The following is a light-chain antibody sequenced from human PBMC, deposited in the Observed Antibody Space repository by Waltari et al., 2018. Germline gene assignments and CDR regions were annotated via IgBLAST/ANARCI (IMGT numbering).Light chain of an antibody. Sequence: QSALTQPASVSGSPGQSITLSCTGTSDDIGAHCYVTWYHQRPGKVPKLIIYDLTERPSGVSNRFSDSKSGSTASLTVSGLQAEDEGLFYCSAYTSRGTLKFGGGTRVAVL. CDR2: DLT. J-gene: IGLJ2*01. CDR3: SAYTSRGTLK. CDR1: SDDIGAHCY. V-gene: IGLV2-14*03.